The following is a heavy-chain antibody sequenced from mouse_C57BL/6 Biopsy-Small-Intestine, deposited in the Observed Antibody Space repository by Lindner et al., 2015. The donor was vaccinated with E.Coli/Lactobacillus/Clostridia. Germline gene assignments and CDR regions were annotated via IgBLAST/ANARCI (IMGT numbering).Heavy chain of an antibody. Sequence: VQLQESGPEFVKPGASVKISCKASGYTYTDYNMDWVKQSHGKSLEWIGDINPNNGGTFFNQKFKGKATLTVDKSSSTAYMELRSLTSEDSAVYYCASSYGSSYFDYWGQGTTLTVSS. J-gene: IGHJ2*01. CDR2: INPNNGGT. D-gene: IGHD1-1*01. CDR3: ASSYGSSYFDY. CDR1: GYTYTDYN. V-gene: IGHV1-18*01.